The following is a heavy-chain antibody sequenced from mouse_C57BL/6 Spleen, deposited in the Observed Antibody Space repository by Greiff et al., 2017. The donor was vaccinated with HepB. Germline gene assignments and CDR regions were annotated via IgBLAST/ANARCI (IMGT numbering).Heavy chain of an antibody. CDR3: ARTLYDGYYDGWYFDV. Sequence: EVQLQQSGPELVKPGASVKIPCKASGYTFTDYNMDWVKQSHGKSLEWIGDINPNNGGTIYNQKFKGKATLTVDKSSSTAYMELRSLTSEDTAVYYCARTLYDGYYDGWYFDVWGTGTTVTVSS. V-gene: IGHV1-18*01. J-gene: IGHJ1*03. D-gene: IGHD2-3*01. CDR2: INPNNGGT. CDR1: GYTFTDYN.